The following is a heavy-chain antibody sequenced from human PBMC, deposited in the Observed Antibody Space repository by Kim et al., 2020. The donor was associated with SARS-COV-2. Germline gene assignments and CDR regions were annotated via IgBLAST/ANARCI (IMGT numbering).Heavy chain of an antibody. CDR1: GFTFSSYA. CDR2: FSGGGGST. D-gene: IGHD6-19*01. V-gene: IGHV3-23*01. J-gene: IGHJ4*02. Sequence: GGSLRLSCVASGFTFSSYAMSWVRQAPGKGLEWVSTFSGGGGSTYYADSVKGRFTISRDNSKDTLYLQMNSLRAEDTAVYYCAKDALAVTGTSAYYFDYWGQGTLVTVSS. CDR3: AKDALAVTGTSAYYFDY.